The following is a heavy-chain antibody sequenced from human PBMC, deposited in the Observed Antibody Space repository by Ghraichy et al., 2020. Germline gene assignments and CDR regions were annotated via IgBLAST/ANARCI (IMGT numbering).Heavy chain of an antibody. V-gene: IGHV3-7*01. D-gene: IGHD2/OR15-2a*01. CDR3: ATSQHSTAWN. J-gene: IGHJ4*02. CDR2: INPAGTDK. CDR1: GVTFSNYW. Sequence: GGSLRLSCAASGVTFSNYWMSWVRQAPGKGLEWVAHINPAGTDKYYVDSVKGRFTISRDNAKNSLYLQLNSLRPGDTAVYFCATSQHSTAWNWGQGTLVTVSS.